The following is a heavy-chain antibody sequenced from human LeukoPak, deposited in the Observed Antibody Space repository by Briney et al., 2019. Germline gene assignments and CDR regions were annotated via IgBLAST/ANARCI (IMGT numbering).Heavy chain of an antibody. J-gene: IGHJ4*02. Sequence: ASVEVSCKASGYTFTGYYMHWVRQAPGQGLKWMGWINPNSGGTNYAQMFQGRVTLTRDMSISTAYMELSRLRSDDTTVSYCAKGDIVVVPAPKPPLIDYWGQVTLVTVSS. V-gene: IGHV1-2*02. CDR2: INPNSGGT. CDR1: GYTFTGYY. D-gene: IGHD2-2*01. CDR3: AKGDIVVVPAPKPPLIDY.